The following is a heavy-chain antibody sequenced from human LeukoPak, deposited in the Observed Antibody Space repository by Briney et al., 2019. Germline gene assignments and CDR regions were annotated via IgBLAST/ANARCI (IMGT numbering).Heavy chain of an antibody. J-gene: IGHJ4*02. V-gene: IGHV3-30-3*01. CDR1: GFTFSRYA. CDR3: ARGDY. CDR2: ISYDGSNK. Sequence: GGSLRLSCAASGFTFSRYAMHWVRQAPGKGLEWVAVISYDGSNKYYADSVKGRFTISRDNTKNMLYLQMNSLRVEDTAVYYCARGDYWGQGTLVTVSP.